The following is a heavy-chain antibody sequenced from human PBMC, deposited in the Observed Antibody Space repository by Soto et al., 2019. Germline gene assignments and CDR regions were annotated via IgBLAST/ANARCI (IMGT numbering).Heavy chain of an antibody. J-gene: IGHJ6*02. Sequence: PSETLSLTCAVSGCSISSSNWWGWIRQPPGKGLEWIGYIYYSGSTYYNPSLKSRITINPDTSKNQFSLQLNSVTPEDTAVYYCARDSSSWYVSYYYGMDVWGQGTTVTVSS. D-gene: IGHD6-13*01. V-gene: IGHV4-28*03. CDR3: ARDSSSWYVSYYYGMDV. CDR1: GCSISSSNW. CDR2: IYYSGST.